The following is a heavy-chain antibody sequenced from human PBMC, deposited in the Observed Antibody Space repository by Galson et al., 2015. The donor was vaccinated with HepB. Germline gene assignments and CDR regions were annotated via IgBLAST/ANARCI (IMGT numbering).Heavy chain of an antibody. Sequence: SLRLSCAASGFTVSSNYMSWVRQAPGKGLEWVSVIYSGGSTYYADSVKGRFTISRDNSKNTLYLQMNSLRAEDTAVYYCQQFQLALTGHDYWGQGTLVTVSS. V-gene: IGHV3-66*01. CDR2: IYSGGST. J-gene: IGHJ4*02. CDR1: GFTVSSNY. D-gene: IGHD4/OR15-4a*01. CDR3: QQFQLALTGHDY.